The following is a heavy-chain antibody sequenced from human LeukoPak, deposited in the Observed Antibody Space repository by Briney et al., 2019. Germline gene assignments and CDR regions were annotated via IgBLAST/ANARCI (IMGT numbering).Heavy chain of an antibody. Sequence: GGSLRLSCAASGFTFSRYEMNWVRQAPGKGLEWVSYISSSGSSIYYADSVKGRFTIFRDNAKKSLYLQMKSLRAEDTAVYYCGRDEDMVATNPSFFDYWGQGTLVTVSS. CDR1: GFTFSRYE. D-gene: IGHD5-12*01. CDR3: GRDEDMVATNPSFFDY. V-gene: IGHV3-48*03. CDR2: ISSSGSSI. J-gene: IGHJ4*02.